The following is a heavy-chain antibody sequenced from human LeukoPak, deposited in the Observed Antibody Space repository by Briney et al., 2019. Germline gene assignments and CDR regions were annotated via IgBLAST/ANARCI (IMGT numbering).Heavy chain of an antibody. J-gene: IGHJ4*02. V-gene: IGHV1-46*01. CDR2: INPSGGST. D-gene: IGHD6-19*01. CDR3: ARDFSSGFSY. CDR1: GYTFTSYY. Sequence: GASVKVSCKASGYTFTSYYMHWMRQAPGQGLEWMGIINPSGGSTSYAQKFQGRVTMTRDTSTSTVYMELSSLRSEDTAVYCCARDFSSGFSYWGQGTLVTVSS.